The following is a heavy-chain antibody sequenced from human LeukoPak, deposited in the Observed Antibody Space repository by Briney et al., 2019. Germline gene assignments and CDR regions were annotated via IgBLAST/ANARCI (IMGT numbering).Heavy chain of an antibody. V-gene: IGHV3-7*01. CDR1: GFTFSSYW. D-gene: IGHD6-19*01. CDR2: INQDGSEK. J-gene: IGHJ4*02. Sequence: GGSLRLSCAASGFTFSSYWMSWVRQAPGKGLEWVANINQDGSEKYYVDSVKGRFTISRDNAKKSLYLQMNSLRAEDTAVYYCATGYSSGWYAYYFDYWGQGTLVTVSS. CDR3: ATGYSSGWYAYYFDY.